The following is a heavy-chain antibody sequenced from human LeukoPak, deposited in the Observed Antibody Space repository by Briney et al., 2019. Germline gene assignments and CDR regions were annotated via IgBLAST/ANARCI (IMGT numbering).Heavy chain of an antibody. Sequence: SETLSLTCTVSGGSISSYYWSWIRQAPGKGLEWIGYIYYSGSINYNPSLKSRVTISVDTSKNQFSLKLSSVTAADTAVYYCARGRSDFWSRGYLDYWGQGTLVTVSS. CDR2: IYYSGSI. J-gene: IGHJ4*02. D-gene: IGHD3-3*01. CDR3: ARGRSDFWSRGYLDY. CDR1: GGSISSYY. V-gene: IGHV4-59*01.